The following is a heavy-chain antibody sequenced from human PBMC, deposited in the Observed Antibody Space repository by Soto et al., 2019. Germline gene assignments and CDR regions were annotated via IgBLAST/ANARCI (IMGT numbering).Heavy chain of an antibody. CDR3: ARGPTRRYFDY. CDR2: INHSGST. CDR1: GGSFSGYY. V-gene: IGHV4-34*01. D-gene: IGHD6-6*01. Sequence: SETLSLTFAVAGGSFSGYYWSWIRQPPGKGLEWIGEINHSGSTNYNPSLKSRVTISVDTARNQFSLKLSSVTAADTAVYYCARGPTRRYFDYWGQGTLVTVSS. J-gene: IGHJ4*02.